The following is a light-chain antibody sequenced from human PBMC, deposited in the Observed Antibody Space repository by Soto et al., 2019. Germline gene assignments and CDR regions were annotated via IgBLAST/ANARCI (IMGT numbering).Light chain of an antibody. J-gene: IGKJ2*01. Sequence: EIVMTQSPDTLSVSPGERATLSCRASQSVGSNLAWYQKKPGQAPRLLIYGASSRATGIPDRFSGSGSGTDFTLTISRLEPEDFAVYYCQQYGSSPYTFGQGTKVDIK. V-gene: IGKV3-20*01. CDR3: QQYGSSPYT. CDR1: QSVGSN. CDR2: GAS.